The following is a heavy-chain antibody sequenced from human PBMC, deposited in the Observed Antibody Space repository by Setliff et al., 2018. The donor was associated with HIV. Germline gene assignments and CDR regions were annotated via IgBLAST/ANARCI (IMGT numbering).Heavy chain of an antibody. CDR2: ISSSGTTI. CDR3: ARGPPGEPRLFQH. V-gene: IGHV3-11*04. D-gene: IGHD3-10*01. CDR1: GFTFSDYY. Sequence: GGSLRLSCTASGFTFSDYYMSWIRQSPGKGLEWISYISSSGTTIYYADSVKGRFTISRDNAKNSLYLEMNSLRAEETAVYYCARGPPGEPRLFQHWGQGTLVTVSS. J-gene: IGHJ1*01.